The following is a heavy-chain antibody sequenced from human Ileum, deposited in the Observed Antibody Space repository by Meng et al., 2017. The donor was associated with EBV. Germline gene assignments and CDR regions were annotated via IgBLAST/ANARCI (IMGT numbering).Heavy chain of an antibody. CDR2: IYHHGTT. J-gene: IGHJ5*02. V-gene: IGHV4-4*02. CDR3: ARLDSSGYYFGGWFDP. Sequence: QAQRQGSGPRLVKPSGTLPLTCPFYGGSIISSKWWSWVRQSPGTGLEWIGEIYHHGTTNYNPSLKSRVTISVDTSKNKFFLNLTSLTAADTAVYYCARLDSSGYYFGGWFDPWGQGILVTVSS. CDR1: GGSIISSKW. D-gene: IGHD3-22*01.